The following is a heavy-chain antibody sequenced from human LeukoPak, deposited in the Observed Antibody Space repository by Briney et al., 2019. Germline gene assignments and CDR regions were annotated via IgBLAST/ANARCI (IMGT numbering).Heavy chain of an antibody. CDR3: ARRSGIAVAGAFDY. V-gene: IGHV3-23*01. J-gene: IGHJ4*02. D-gene: IGHD6-19*01. CDR1: GFTFSSYG. Sequence: GGSLRLSCAASGFTFSSYGMSWVRQAPGKGLEWVSAISGSGGSTYYADSVKGRFTISRDNSKNTLYLQMNSLRAEDTAVYYCARRSGIAVAGAFDYWGQGTLVTVSS. CDR2: ISGSGGST.